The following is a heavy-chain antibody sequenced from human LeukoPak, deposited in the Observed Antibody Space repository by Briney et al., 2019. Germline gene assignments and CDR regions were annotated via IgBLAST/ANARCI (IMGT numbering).Heavy chain of an antibody. CDR1: GFTFSSYA. D-gene: IGHD4-17*01. CDR3: ARETGGAIGSTDFDY. CDR2: ISGSGGST. V-gene: IGHV3-23*01. J-gene: IGHJ4*02. Sequence: GGSLRLSCAASGFTFSSYAMSWVRQAPGKGLEWVSAISGSGGSTYYADSVKGRFTISRDNSKNTLYLQMNSLRAEDTAVYYCARETGGAIGSTDFDYWGQGTLVTVSS.